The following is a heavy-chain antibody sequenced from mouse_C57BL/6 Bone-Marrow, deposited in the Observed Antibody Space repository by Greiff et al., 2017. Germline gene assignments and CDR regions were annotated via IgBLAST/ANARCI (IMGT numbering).Heavy chain of an antibody. V-gene: IGHV5-6*02. D-gene: IGHD2-3*01. Sequence: DVMLVESGGDLVKPGGSLKLSCAASGFTFSSYGMSWVRQTPDKRLEWVATISSGGSYTYYPDSVKGRFTISRDNAKNTLYLQMSSLKSEDTAMYYCARHEGWLPPAWFAYWGQGTLVTVSA. J-gene: IGHJ3*01. CDR2: ISSGGSYT. CDR3: ARHEGWLPPAWFAY. CDR1: GFTFSSYG.